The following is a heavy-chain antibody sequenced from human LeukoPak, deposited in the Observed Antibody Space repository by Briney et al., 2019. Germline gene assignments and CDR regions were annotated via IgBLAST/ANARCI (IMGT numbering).Heavy chain of an antibody. CDR3: ARDGDFWSGYYPY. V-gene: IGHV4-61*02. CDR2: IYTSGST. CDR1: GGSIGSGSYY. D-gene: IGHD3-3*01. J-gene: IGHJ4*02. Sequence: SETLSLTCTVSGGSIGSGSYYWSWIRQPAGKGLEWIGRIYTSGSTNYNPSLKSRVTISVDTSKNQFSLKLSSVTAADTAVYYCARDGDFWSGYYPYWGQGTLVTVSS.